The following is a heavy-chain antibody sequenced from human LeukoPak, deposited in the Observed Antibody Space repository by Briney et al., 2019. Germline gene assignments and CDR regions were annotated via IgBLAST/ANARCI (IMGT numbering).Heavy chain of an antibody. CDR1: GFTFNSYA. V-gene: IGHV3-23*01. CDR2: ISGSGGST. D-gene: IGHD6-19*01. CDR3: AKELANGWYEVGAFDY. Sequence: GGSLRLSCAASGFTFNSYAMNWVRQAPGKGLEWVSAISGSGGSTYYADSVEGRFTISRDNSKNTLYLQMNSLRAEDTAVYYCAKELANGWYEVGAFDYWGQGTLVTVSS. J-gene: IGHJ4*02.